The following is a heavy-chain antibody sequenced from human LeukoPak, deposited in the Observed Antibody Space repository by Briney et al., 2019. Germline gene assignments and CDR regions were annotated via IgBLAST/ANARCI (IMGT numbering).Heavy chain of an antibody. CDR3: ARLQVHCGGDCYTRWFDP. CDR2: SYYSGST. CDR1: GGSISSYY. D-gene: IGHD2-21*02. Sequence: PSETLSLTCTVSGGSISSYYWSWIRQTPGKGLEWIGDSYYSGSTNYNPSLKSRVTISVDTSKNQFSPKLRSVTAADTAVYYCARLQVHCGGDCYTRWFDPWGQGTLVTVSS. J-gene: IGHJ5*02. V-gene: IGHV4-59*08.